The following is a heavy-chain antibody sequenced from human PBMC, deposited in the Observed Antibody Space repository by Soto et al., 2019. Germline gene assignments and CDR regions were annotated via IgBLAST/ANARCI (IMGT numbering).Heavy chain of an antibody. D-gene: IGHD2-21*02. J-gene: IGHJ4*02. CDR1: GGSISSYY. CDR3: ARGVVTADFDY. Sequence: QVQLQESGPGLVKPSETLSLTCTVSGGSISSYYWSWIRQPPGKGLEWIGYIYYSGSTNYNPSLKSRVPISVDTSKNQFSLKLSSVTAADTAVYYCARGVVTADFDYWGQGTLVTVSS. CDR2: IYYSGST. V-gene: IGHV4-59*01.